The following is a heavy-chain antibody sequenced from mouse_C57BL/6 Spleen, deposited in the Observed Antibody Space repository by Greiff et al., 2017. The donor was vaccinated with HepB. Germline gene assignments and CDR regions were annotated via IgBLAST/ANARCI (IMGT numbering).Heavy chain of an antibody. V-gene: IGHV5-17*01. CDR1: GFTFSDYG. CDR2: ISSGSSTI. J-gene: IGHJ2*01. CDR3: AILTGTDFDY. D-gene: IGHD4-1*01. Sequence: EVKLVESGGGLVKPGGSLKLSCAASGFTFSDYGMHWVRQAPEKGLEWVAYISSGSSTIYYADTVKGRFTISRDNAKNTLFLQMTSLRSEDTAMYYCAILTGTDFDYWGQGTTLTVSS.